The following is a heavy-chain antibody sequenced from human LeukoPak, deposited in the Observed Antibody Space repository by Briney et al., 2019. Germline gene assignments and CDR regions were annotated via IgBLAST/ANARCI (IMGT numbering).Heavy chain of an antibody. CDR1: GFTFSSYE. CDR2: ISSSGSTI. V-gene: IGHV3-48*03. Sequence: GGSLRLSCAASGFTFSSYEMNWVRQAPGKGLEWVSYISSSGSTIYYADSVKGRFTISRDNAKNSLYLQMNSLRAEDTAVYYCARGSGSSYYYYMDVWGKGTTVTISS. J-gene: IGHJ6*03. CDR3: ARGSGSSYYYYMDV. D-gene: IGHD6-13*01.